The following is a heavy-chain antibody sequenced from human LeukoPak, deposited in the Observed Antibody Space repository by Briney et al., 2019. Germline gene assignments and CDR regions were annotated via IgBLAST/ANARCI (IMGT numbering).Heavy chain of an antibody. CDR3: ARESYYYIKTGSRGMDV. CDR1: GYTFTSYY. D-gene: IGHD3-9*01. V-gene: IGHV1-46*01. Sequence: ASVKVSCKASGYTFTSYYMHWVRQAPGQGLEWMGIINPNGGSTSYAQKFQGRVTMTRDTSTSTVYMELSSLRSEDTAVYYCARESYYYIKTGSRGMDVWGKGTTVTVSS. CDR2: INPNGGST. J-gene: IGHJ6*04.